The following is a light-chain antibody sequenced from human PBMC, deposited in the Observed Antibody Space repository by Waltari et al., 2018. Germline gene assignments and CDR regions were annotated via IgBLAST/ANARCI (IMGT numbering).Light chain of an antibody. CDR3: QQYGSSPPYS. CDR2: GAS. V-gene: IGKV3-20*01. CDR1: QSVSSIY. Sequence: EIVLTQSPGTLSLSPGERATLSCRASQSVSSIYLAWYQQKPGQAPSLLIYGASSRATGISDRFSGSGSGTDFTLTISRLEPEDFAVYYCQQYGSSPPYSFGQGTKLEIK. J-gene: IGKJ2*03.